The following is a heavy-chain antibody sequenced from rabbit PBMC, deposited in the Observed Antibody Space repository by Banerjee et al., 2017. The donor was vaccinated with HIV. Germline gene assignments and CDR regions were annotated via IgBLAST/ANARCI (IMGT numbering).Heavy chain of an antibody. CDR3: ARSASYASYGMDL. CDR1: GFSFSSSYY. CDR2: IYTGNDNT. V-gene: IGHV1S40*01. Sequence: QSLEESGGDLVKPGASLTLTCTASGFSFSSSYYMCWVRQAPGEGLEWIGCIYTGNDNTYYASWAKGRFTISKASSTTVTLQMTSLTAADTATYFCARSASYASYGMDLWGPGTLVTVS. D-gene: IGHD6-1*01. J-gene: IGHJ6*01.